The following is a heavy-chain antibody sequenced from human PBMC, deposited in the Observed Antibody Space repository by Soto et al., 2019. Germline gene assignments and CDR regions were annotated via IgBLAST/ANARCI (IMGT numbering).Heavy chain of an antibody. CDR2: ISGSGGST. CDR1: GFTFSSYA. V-gene: IGHV3-23*01. Sequence: GGSLRLSCAASGFTFSSYAMSWVRQAPGKGLEWVSAISGSGGSTYYADSVKGRFTISRDNSKNTLYLQMNSLRAEDTAVYYCAKVWQWLVKGGDAFDIWGQGTMVTVSS. D-gene: IGHD6-19*01. CDR3: AKVWQWLVKGGDAFDI. J-gene: IGHJ3*02.